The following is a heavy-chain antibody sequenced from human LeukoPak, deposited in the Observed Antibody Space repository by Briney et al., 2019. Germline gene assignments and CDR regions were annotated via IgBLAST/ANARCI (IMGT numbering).Heavy chain of an antibody. CDR1: GFTFSSYS. CDR3: ATLTYFDS. CDR2: ISSGSTYM. J-gene: IGHJ4*02. V-gene: IGHV3-21*06. Sequence: GGSLRLSCAASGFTFSSYSMNWVRQAPGKGLEWVSSISSGSTYMYYADSVKGRFTISRGHAQNSVFLQMNSLRAEDTAVYYCATLTYFDSWGQGTLVTVSS.